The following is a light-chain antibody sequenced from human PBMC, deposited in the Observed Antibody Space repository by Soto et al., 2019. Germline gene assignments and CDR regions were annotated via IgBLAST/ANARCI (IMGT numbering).Light chain of an antibody. CDR1: ERISVW. V-gene: IGKV1-5*01. CDR3: QQSKTKLWT. Sequence: DILMTQSPSTLSASVGDSVTITCRASERISVWLAWYQQKPGKAPKLLIYEASILESGDPLRFSGTGSGTEFTLTISSLQPNDFTTYYCQQSKTKLWTFGQGTRVEV. CDR2: EAS. J-gene: IGKJ1*01.